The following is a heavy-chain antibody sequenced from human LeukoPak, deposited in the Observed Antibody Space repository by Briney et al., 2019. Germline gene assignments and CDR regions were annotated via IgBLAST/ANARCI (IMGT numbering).Heavy chain of an antibody. Sequence: GGSLRLSCAASGFTFSDYYMSWIRQAPGKGLEWVSYISSSSSTIYYADSVKGRFTISRDNAKNSLYLQMNSLRAEDTAVYYCARDSEMATSPTLGYWGQGTLVTVSS. J-gene: IGHJ4*02. CDR3: ARDSEMATSPTLGY. CDR2: ISSSSSTI. CDR1: GFTFSDYY. D-gene: IGHD5-24*01. V-gene: IGHV3-11*04.